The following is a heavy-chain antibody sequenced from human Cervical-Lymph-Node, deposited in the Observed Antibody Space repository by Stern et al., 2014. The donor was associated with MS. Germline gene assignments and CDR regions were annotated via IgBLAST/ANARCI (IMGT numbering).Heavy chain of an antibody. J-gene: IGHJ4*02. CDR3: ARQPDYSDFLDF. CDR2: INGGPGTT. CDR1: GYNFIDHA. Sequence: QVQLVQSGAEVKKPGASMTISCKTSGYNFIDHAIHWVRQAPGQRLEWMGWINGGPGTTKYPQKFQGRVSFPRDKAASAAYMDLSSLSPDDTAVYYCARQPDYSDFLDFWGQGTLVTVSS. V-gene: IGHV1-3*01. D-gene: IGHD4-11*01.